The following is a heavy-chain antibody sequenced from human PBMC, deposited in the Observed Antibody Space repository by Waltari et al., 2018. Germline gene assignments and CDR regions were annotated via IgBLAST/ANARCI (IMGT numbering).Heavy chain of an antibody. V-gene: IGHV4-59*01. CDR2: IYYSGST. CDR3: ARGTTRAFNWFDP. CDR1: GGSISSYY. Sequence: QVQLQESGPGLVKPSETLSLTCTVSGGSISSYYWSWIRQPPGKGLEWIGYIYYSGSTDYSPSLRSRVTISVDTSKNQFSLKLSSVTAADTAVYYCARGTTRAFNWFDPWGQGTLVTVSS. J-gene: IGHJ5*02.